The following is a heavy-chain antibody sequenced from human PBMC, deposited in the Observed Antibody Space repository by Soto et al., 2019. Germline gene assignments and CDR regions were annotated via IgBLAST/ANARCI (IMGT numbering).Heavy chain of an antibody. Sequence: PGGSLRPSSAAAGFTFINFAMHWVRQAPGKGLEWVAVIWYDGSSKYYADSVKGRFTISRDNSKNTLFLQMNSLRAEDTAVYYCARTLAAPDVWGQGTTVTVSS. V-gene: IGHV3-33*08. D-gene: IGHD6-6*01. CDR3: ARTLAAPDV. CDR1: GFTFINFA. CDR2: IWYDGSSK. J-gene: IGHJ6*02.